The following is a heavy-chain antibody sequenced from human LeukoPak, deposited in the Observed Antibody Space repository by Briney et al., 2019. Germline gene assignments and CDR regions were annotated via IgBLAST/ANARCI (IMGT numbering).Heavy chain of an antibody. Sequence: HRASVKVSCKASGYTFTSYDINWVRQATGQGLEWMGWMNPNSGNTGYAQKFQGRVTMTRNTSISTAYMELSSLRSEDTAVYYCARGRIREDIVVVVAAMGVGWFDPWGQGTLVTVSS. CDR3: ARGRIREDIVVVVAAMGVGWFDP. CDR2: MNPNSGNT. D-gene: IGHD2-15*01. V-gene: IGHV1-8*01. CDR1: GYTFTSYD. J-gene: IGHJ5*02.